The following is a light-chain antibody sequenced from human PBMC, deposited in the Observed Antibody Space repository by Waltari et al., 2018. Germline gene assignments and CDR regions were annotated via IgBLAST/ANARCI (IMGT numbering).Light chain of an antibody. CDR1: QSVLYSSNNKNY. J-gene: IGKJ1*01. CDR3: QQYYRSRT. Sequence: DLVMTQSPDSLAVSLGVRATINFKSSQSVLYSSNNKNYLAWYQHKPGQHPKRLIRWASSRESGVPDRVSGRESRTDFTLTISSRQAEDVAVYYCQQYYRSRTFGQGTRVEIK. CDR2: WAS. V-gene: IGKV4-1*01.